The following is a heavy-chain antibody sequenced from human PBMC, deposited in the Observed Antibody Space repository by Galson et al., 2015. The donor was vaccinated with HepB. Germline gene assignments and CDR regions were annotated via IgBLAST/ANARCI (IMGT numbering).Heavy chain of an antibody. CDR3: ARAYGGNSYWYFDL. Sequence: QSGAEVKKPGEPLKISCKASGGTFSSYAISWVRQAPGQGLEWMGRIIPILGIANYAQKFQGRVTITADKSTSTAYMELSSLRSEDTAVYYCARAYGGNSYWYFDLWGRGTLVTVSS. D-gene: IGHD4-23*01. CDR1: GGTFSSYA. J-gene: IGHJ2*01. CDR2: IIPILGIA. V-gene: IGHV1-69*04.